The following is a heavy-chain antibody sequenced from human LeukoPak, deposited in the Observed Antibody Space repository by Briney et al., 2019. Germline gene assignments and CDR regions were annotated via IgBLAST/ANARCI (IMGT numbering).Heavy chain of an antibody. V-gene: IGHV1-69*13. Sequence: SVKVSCKASGGTFSSYAISWVRQAPGQGLEWMGGIIPIFGTANYAQKFQGRVTITADESTSTAYMELSSLRSEDTAVYYCARVDYDSSALRLGYFDYWGQGTLVTVSS. J-gene: IGHJ4*02. CDR1: GGTFSSYA. CDR2: IIPIFGTA. D-gene: IGHD3-22*01. CDR3: ARVDYDSSALRLGYFDY.